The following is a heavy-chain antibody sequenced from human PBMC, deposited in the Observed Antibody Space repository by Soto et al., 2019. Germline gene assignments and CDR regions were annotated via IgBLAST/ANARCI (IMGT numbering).Heavy chain of an antibody. V-gene: IGHV4-4*02. J-gene: IGHJ4*02. Sequence: SETLSLTCAVSGGSISSSNWWSWVRQPPGKGLEWIGEINHSGSTNYNPSLKSRVTISVDTSKNQFSLKLTSVTAADTGVYYCVRDIIIGLFDYLGQGTLVTVSS. CDR1: GGSISSSNW. D-gene: IGHD2-15*01. CDR3: VRDIIIGLFDY. CDR2: INHSGST.